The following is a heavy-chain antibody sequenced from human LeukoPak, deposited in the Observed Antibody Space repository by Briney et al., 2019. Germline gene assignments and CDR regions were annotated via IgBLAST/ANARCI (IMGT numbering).Heavy chain of an antibody. J-gene: IGHJ4*02. CDR2: ISSSSSYM. V-gene: IGHV3-21*01. CDR3: ARVARYCSSTRCLHSDY. Sequence: GGSLRLSCAASGFTFSSYSMSWVRHPPGKGLVWVSSISSSSSYMYYADSVKGRFPISRDNAKNPLYLQMNSLRAEDTAVYYCARVARYCSSTRCLHSDYWGQGALVTVSS. CDR1: GFTFSSYS. D-gene: IGHD2-2*01.